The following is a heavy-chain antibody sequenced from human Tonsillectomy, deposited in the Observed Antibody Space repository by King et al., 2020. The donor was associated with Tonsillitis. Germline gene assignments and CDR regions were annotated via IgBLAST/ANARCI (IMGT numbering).Heavy chain of an antibody. V-gene: IGHV3-7*01. D-gene: IGHD2/OR15-2a*01. CDR2: IGTDGSVE. CDR1: GFTFSAYW. J-gene: IGHJ3*02. Sequence: VQLVESGGGLVRPGGSLRLSCTASGFTFSAYWMTWVRQAPGKGLEWVANIGTDGSVENYVDSVKGRFTIYRDNARNSLYLQMNSLRAEDTAAYYCARDPWPSDSTPVYFDAFDIWGQGTTVTVS. CDR3: ARDPWPSDSTPVYFDAFDI.